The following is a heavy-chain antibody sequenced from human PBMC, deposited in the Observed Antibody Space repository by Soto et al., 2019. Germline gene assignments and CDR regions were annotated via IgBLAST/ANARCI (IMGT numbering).Heavy chain of an antibody. Sequence: GGSLRLSCAAPGFRVSSNYMSWVRQAPGKGLEWVSVLYSGGYTYYADAVKGRFSISRDNSKSTLYLQMNNLTVEDTAVYYCAGGQVRAFFDYWGQGTPVTVSS. CDR2: LYSGGYT. CDR1: GFRVSSNY. D-gene: IGHD3-10*01. J-gene: IGHJ4*02. V-gene: IGHV3-66*01. CDR3: AGGQVRAFFDY.